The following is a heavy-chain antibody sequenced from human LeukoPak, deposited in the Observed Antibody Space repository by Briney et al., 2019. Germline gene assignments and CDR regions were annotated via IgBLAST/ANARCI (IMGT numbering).Heavy chain of an antibody. V-gene: IGHV3-48*04. CDR3: ARDSSGSYFSEYFQH. D-gene: IGHD1-26*01. CDR1: GFTFNSYS. CDR2: ISSSSSTI. Sequence: GGSLRLSCAASGFTFNSYSMNWVRQAPGKGLEWVSYISSSSSTIFYADSVKGRFTISRDNAKNSLYLQMNSLRAEDTAVYYCARDSSGSYFSEYFQHWGQGTLVTVSS. J-gene: IGHJ1*01.